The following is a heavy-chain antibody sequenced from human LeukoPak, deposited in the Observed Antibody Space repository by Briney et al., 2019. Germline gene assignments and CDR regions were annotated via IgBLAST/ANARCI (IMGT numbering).Heavy chain of an antibody. CDR2: INHSGST. D-gene: IGHD2-15*01. Sequence: SETLSLTCAVYGGSFSGYYWSWIRQPPGKGLEWIGKINHSGSTNYNPSLKSRVTISVDTSKNQFSLKLSSVTAADTAVYYCARGGFSDNWFDPWGQGTLVTVSS. CDR1: GGSFSGYY. CDR3: ARGGFSDNWFDP. V-gene: IGHV4-34*01. J-gene: IGHJ5*02.